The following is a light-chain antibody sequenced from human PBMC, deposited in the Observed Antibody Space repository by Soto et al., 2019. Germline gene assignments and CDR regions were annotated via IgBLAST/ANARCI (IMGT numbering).Light chain of an antibody. J-gene: IGKJ2*01. CDR1: QSDSSNF. V-gene: IGKV3-20*01. Sequence: EIVLTQSPGTLSLSPGERATLFCRASQSDSSNFLAWYQQKPGQSPRLLIYNASRRAAGIPDRFSGSGSGTDFTLTISRLEPEDFAVYYCQQYSTSSPRYTFGQGTKLEIK. CDR3: QQYSTSSPRYT. CDR2: NAS.